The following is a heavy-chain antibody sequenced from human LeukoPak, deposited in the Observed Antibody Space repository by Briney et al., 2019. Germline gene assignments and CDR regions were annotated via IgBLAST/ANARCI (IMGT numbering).Heavy chain of an antibody. D-gene: IGHD3-10*01. CDR3: ARHGEFYFDY. CDR2: ISRRGNT. Sequence: SETLSLTCAVYGGSFSGYYWSWIRQPPGKGLEWIGQISRRGNTNYNPSLKSRVTISVDTSKNQLSLKLSTVTAADTALYYCARHGEFYFDYWGQGTLVTVSS. V-gene: IGHV4-34*01. CDR1: GGSFSGYY. J-gene: IGHJ4*02.